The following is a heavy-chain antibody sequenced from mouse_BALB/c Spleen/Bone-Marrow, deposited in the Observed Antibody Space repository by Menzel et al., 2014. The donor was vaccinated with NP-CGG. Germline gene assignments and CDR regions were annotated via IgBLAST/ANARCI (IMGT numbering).Heavy chain of an antibody. V-gene: IGHV1-4*01. CDR2: INPSTGYT. Sequence: PGQGLEWIGYINPSTGYTEYNQKFKDKATLTADKSSSTAYMQLSSLTSEDSAVYYCARYDGYEAYWGQGTLVTVSA. J-gene: IGHJ3*01. D-gene: IGHD2-3*01. CDR3: ARYDGYEAY.